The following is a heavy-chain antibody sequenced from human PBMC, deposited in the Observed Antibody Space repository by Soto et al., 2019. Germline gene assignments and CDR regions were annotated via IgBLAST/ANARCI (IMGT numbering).Heavy chain of an antibody. J-gene: IGHJ4*02. CDR2: ISYDVSNK. CDR1: GFTFSSYA. D-gene: IGHD1-7*01. CDR3: ARVGQTGITARAATYYRYFDY. V-gene: IGHV3-30-3*01. Sequence: GGSLRLSCAASGFTFSSYAMHWVRQAPGKGLEWVAVISYDVSNKYYADSVKGRFTISRDNSKNTLYLQMNSLRAEDTAVYYCARVGQTGITARAATYYRYFDYWGPGTLVTVSS.